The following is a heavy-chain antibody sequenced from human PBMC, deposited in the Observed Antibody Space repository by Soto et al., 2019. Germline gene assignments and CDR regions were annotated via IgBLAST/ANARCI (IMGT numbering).Heavy chain of an antibody. D-gene: IGHD3-22*01. CDR3: AKGSSGYYNTCDY. J-gene: IGHJ4*01. Sequence: SSGPSGFTSGSYSRSWVRDPPGKGLEWVSGISGSGSGTYYADSVKGRFTISRDNSKNTLYLLISSLRAEDTAVYYWAKGSSGYYNTCDYRG. V-gene: IGHV3-23*01. CDR2: ISGSGSGT. CDR1: GFTSGSYS.